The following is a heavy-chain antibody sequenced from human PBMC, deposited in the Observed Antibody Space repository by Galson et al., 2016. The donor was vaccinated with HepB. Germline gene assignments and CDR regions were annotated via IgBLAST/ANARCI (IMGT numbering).Heavy chain of an antibody. D-gene: IGHD1-26*01. CDR2: IYYSGTT. V-gene: IGHV4-59*01. CDR1: GGSIRNYY. CDR3: ARGMSGGQYRHWYFDL. J-gene: IGHJ2*01. Sequence: SETLSLTCSVSGGSIRNYYWNWIRQPPGRGLEWIGYIYYSGTTAYNPSLKSRVTISVDRSKNQFSLSLSSMTAADTAVYYCARGMSGGQYRHWYFDLWGRGTLVTVSS.